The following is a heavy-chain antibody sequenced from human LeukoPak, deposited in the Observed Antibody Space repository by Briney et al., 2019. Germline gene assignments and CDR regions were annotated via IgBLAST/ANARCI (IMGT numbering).Heavy chain of an antibody. J-gene: IGHJ5*02. CDR2: IYTSGST. Sequence: SETLSLTCTVSGGSISSGSYYWSWIRQPAGKGLEWIGRIYTSGSTNYNPSLKSRVTISVDTSKNQFSLKLSSVTAADTAMYYCAREAYDVLTSDWFDPWGQGTLVTVSS. CDR1: GGSISSGSYY. V-gene: IGHV4-61*02. D-gene: IGHD3-9*01. CDR3: AREAYDVLTSDWFDP.